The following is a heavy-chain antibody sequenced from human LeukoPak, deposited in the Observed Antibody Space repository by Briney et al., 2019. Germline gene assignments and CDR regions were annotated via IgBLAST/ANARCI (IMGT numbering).Heavy chain of an antibody. CDR2: INPNSGDT. J-gene: IGHJ4*02. CDR3: ARGFYDPWDY. CDR1: GYTFTGYY. V-gene: IGHV1-2*02. D-gene: IGHD2/OR15-2a*01. Sequence: ASVKVSCKASGYTFTGYYVHWVRQAPGQGLEWMGWINPNSGDTNYAQKFQGRVTMTRDTSISTAYMELSRLTSDDTAVYYCARGFYDPWDYWGQGTLVTVSS.